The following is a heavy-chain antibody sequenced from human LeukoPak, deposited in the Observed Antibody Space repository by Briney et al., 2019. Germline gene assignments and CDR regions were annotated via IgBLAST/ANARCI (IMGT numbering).Heavy chain of an antibody. CDR1: GFTFSSYG. Sequence: GGSLRLSCAASGFTFSSYGMHWVRQAPGKGLEWVAFIRYDGSNKYYADSVKGRFTISRDDSKNTLYLQMHSLTSDDTALYYCAKDNPVCDYWGQGTLVTVSS. J-gene: IGHJ4*02. CDR3: AKDNPVCDY. V-gene: IGHV3-30*02. CDR2: IRYDGSNK. D-gene: IGHD3-16*01.